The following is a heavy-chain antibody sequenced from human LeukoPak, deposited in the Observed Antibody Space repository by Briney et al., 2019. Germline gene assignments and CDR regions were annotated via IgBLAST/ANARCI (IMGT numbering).Heavy chain of an antibody. V-gene: IGHV4-38-2*02. CDR2: IYHSGST. J-gene: IGHJ3*02. CDR1: GYSISSGYY. CDR3: ARPYGSGSSVDDTFDI. Sequence: PSETLSLTCTVSGYSISSGYYWGWIQQPPGKGLEWIGGIYHSGSTYYNPSLKSRVTISVDTSKNQFSLKLSSVTAADTAVYYCARPYGSGSSVDDTFDIWGQGTMVIVSS. D-gene: IGHD3-10*01.